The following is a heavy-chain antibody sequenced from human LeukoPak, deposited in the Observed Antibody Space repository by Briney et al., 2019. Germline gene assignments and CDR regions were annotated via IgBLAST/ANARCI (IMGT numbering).Heavy chain of an antibody. D-gene: IGHD3-22*01. J-gene: IGHJ4*02. V-gene: IGHV4-30-4*01. CDR1: GGSISSGDYY. CDR3: ARESRPTFYYDSSGYYPDY. CDR2: IYYSGST. Sequence: SETLSLTCTVSGGSISSGDYYWSWIRQPPGKGLEWIGYIYYSGSTFYNPSLKSRVIISVGTSKNQFSLKLSSVTAADTAVYYCARESRPTFYYDSSGYYPDYWGQGTQVTVSS.